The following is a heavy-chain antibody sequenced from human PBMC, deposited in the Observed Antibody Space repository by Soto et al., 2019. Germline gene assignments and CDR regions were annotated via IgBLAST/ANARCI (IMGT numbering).Heavy chain of an antibody. J-gene: IGHJ5*02. V-gene: IGHV4-39*01. CDR1: GGSISSSSYY. D-gene: IGHD3-3*01. Sequence: QLQLQESGPGLVKPSETLSLTCTVSGGSISSSSYYWGWIRQPPGKGLEWIGSIYYSGSTYYNPSLKSRVTISVDTSKNQFSLKLSSVTAADTAVYYCARSIRFLEWSSSSFDPWGQGTLVTVSS. CDR2: IYYSGST. CDR3: ARSIRFLEWSSSSFDP.